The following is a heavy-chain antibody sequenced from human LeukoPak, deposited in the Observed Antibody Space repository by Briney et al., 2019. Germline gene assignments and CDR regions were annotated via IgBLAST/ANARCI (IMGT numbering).Heavy chain of an antibody. CDR1: GYTFTGYY. Sequence: ASVKVSCKASGYTFTGYYMHWVRQAPGQGLEWMGWINPNSGGTNYEKKFQGRVTMTRDTSISTAYMALSRLRSDDTAVYYCARGNYDFWSGYPFDYWGQGTLVTVSS. CDR2: INPNSGGT. D-gene: IGHD3-3*01. CDR3: ARGNYDFWSGYPFDY. V-gene: IGHV1-2*02. J-gene: IGHJ4*02.